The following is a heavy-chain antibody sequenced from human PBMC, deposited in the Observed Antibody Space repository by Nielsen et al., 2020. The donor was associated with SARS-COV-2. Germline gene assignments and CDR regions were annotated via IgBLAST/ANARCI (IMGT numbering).Heavy chain of an antibody. Sequence: ASVKVSCKASGYTFTGYYMHWVRQAPGQGLEWMGWINPNSGDTNYAQKFQGWVTMTRDTSISTAYMELSRLRSDDTAVYYCAGDSSGSQYYYYGMDVWGQGTTVTVSS. V-gene: IGHV1-2*04. CDR3: AGDSSGSQYYYYGMDV. J-gene: IGHJ6*02. CDR2: INPNSGDT. D-gene: IGHD6-19*01. CDR1: GYTFTGYY.